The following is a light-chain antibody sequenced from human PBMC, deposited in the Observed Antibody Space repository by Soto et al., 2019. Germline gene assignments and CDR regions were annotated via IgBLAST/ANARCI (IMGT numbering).Light chain of an antibody. Sequence: QSALTQPPSASGSPGQSVTISCTGTSSDVGGYNYVSWYQQHPGKAPKLMIYEVSKRPSGVPDRFSGSKSGNTASLTVSGLQAEDEADYYCVSFTSSTTYVFGSGTKVTVL. CDR2: EVS. J-gene: IGLJ1*01. CDR3: VSFTSSTTYV. CDR1: SSDVGGYNY. V-gene: IGLV2-8*01.